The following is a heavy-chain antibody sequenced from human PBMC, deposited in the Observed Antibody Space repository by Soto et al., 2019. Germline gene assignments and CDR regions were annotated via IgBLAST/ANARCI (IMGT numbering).Heavy chain of an antibody. Sequence: QVQLVESGGGVVQPGRSLRLSCAASGFTFSSYGMHWVRQAPGKGLEWVAVISYDGSNKYYADSVKGRFTISRDNSKNTLYLQMNSLRAEDTAVYYCAKCIAVADYYFDYWGQGTLVTVSS. CDR2: ISYDGSNK. D-gene: IGHD6-19*01. CDR1: GFTFSSYG. CDR3: AKCIAVADYYFDY. J-gene: IGHJ4*02. V-gene: IGHV3-30*18.